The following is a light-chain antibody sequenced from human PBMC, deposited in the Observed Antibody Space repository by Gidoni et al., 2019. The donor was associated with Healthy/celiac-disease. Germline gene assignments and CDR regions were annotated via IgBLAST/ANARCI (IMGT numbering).Light chain of an antibody. CDR1: QSISSY. CDR2: AAS. V-gene: IGKV1-39*01. CDR3: QQSYSTPPLT. J-gene: IGKJ4*01. Sequence: EIQMTQSPSSLSASVGDRVTITCRASQSISSYLNWYQPKPGKAPKLLIYAASSLQSGVPSRFSGSGSGTDFTLTISSLQPEDFATYYCQQSYSTPPLTFGGGTKVEIK.